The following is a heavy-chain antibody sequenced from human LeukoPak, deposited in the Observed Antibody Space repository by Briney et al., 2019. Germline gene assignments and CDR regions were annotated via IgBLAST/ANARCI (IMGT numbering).Heavy chain of an antibody. CDR3: ARPNYDILTGKKLNWFDP. V-gene: IGHV1-24*01. Sequence: ASVKVSCKVSGYTLTELSMHWVRQAPGKGLEWMGGFDPEDGETIYAQKFQGRVTMTEDTSTDTAYMELSSLRSEDTAVYYCARPNYDILTGKKLNWFDPWGQGTLVTVSS. CDR2: FDPEDGET. J-gene: IGHJ5*02. CDR1: GYTLTELS. D-gene: IGHD3-9*01.